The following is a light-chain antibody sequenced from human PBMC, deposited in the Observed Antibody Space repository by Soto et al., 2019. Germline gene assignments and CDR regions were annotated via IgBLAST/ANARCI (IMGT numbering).Light chain of an antibody. CDR3: SSYTRSTTWL. CDR1: ISDVGAYNC. V-gene: IGLV2-14*01. Sequence: QSALTQPASVSGSPGQSITISCTGSISDVGAYNCVSWYQQHPGKAPKLMIYEVSNRPSGVAFRFSGSKSGNTASLTISGLQAEDEGDYFCSSYTRSTTWLFGGGTKLTVL. J-gene: IGLJ3*02. CDR2: EVS.